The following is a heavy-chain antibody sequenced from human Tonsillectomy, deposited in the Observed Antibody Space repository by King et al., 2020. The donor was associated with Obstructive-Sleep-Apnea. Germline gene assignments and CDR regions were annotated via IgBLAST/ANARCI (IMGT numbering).Heavy chain of an antibody. Sequence: ITLKESGPTLVKPTQTLTLTCTFSGFSLSTSGVGVGWIRQPPGKALEWLALMYWDDDKRYSPSLKSRITITKETSKNQVVLTMTYMDPVDTATYYCARSWGYSSSWHCFDPWGQGTLVTVSS. CDR3: ARSWGYSSSWHCFDP. CDR2: MYWDDDK. D-gene: IGHD6-13*01. CDR1: GFSLSTSGVG. J-gene: IGHJ5*02. V-gene: IGHV2-5*02.